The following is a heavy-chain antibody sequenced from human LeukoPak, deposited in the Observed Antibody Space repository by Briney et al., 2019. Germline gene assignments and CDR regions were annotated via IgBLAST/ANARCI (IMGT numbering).Heavy chain of an antibody. J-gene: IGHJ6*02. D-gene: IGHD2-15*01. CDR2: ISWNSGSI. CDR1: GFTFDDYA. V-gene: IGHV3-9*01. Sequence: PGGSLRLSCAASGFTFDDYAMHWVRQAPGKGLEWVSGISWNSGSIGYADSVKGRFTISRDNAKNSLYLQMNSLRAEDTALYYCAKEGAYCSGGSCYSDYGMDVWGQGTTVTVS. CDR3: AKEGAYCSGGSCYSDYGMDV.